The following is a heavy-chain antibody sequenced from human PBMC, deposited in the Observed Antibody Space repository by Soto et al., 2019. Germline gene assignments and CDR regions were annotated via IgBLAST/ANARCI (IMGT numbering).Heavy chain of an antibody. CDR3: ARNPSVYYYDSSGYSFDY. J-gene: IGHJ4*02. D-gene: IGHD3-22*01. CDR2: ISSSSSTI. Sequence: EVQLVESGGGLVQPGGSLRLSCAASGFTFSSYSMNWVRQAPGKGLEWVSYISSSSSTIYYADSVKGRFTISRDNAKNSLYLQMNSLRDEDTAVYYCARNPSVYYYDSSGYSFDYWGQGTLVTVSS. V-gene: IGHV3-48*02. CDR1: GFTFSSYS.